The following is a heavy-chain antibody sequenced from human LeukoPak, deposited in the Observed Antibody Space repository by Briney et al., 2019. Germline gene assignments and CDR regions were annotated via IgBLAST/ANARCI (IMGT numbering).Heavy chain of an antibody. V-gene: IGHV1-2*02. J-gene: IGHJ4*02. CDR3: ARGGVVVVVPAATDY. D-gene: IGHD2-2*01. CDR2: INPNSGGT. CDR1: GYTFTGYY. Sequence: ASVKVSCKASGYTFTGYYMHWVRQAPGQGLEWMGWINPNSGGTNYAQKFQGRVTMTRGTSISTTYMELSRLRSDDTAVYYSARGGVVVVVPAATDYWGQGTLVTVSS.